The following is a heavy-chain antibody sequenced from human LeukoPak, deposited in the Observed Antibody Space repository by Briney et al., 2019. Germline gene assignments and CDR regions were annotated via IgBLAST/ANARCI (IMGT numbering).Heavy chain of an antibody. J-gene: IGHJ5*02. CDR3: ARLSSYRNWFDP. CDR2: INPNSGGT. Sequence: ASVKVSCKASGYTFTGNYIHWVRQAPGQGLEWMGWINPNSGGTNYAQKFQGRVTMTRDTSISTAYMELSRLRSDDTAVYYCARLSSYRNWFDPWGQGTLVTVSS. CDR1: GYTFTGNY. V-gene: IGHV1-2*02. D-gene: IGHD3-16*02.